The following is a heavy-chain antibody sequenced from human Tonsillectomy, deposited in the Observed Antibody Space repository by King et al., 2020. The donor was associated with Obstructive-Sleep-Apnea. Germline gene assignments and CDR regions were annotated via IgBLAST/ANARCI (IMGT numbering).Heavy chain of an antibody. V-gene: IGHV4-34*01. J-gene: IGHJ4*02. CDR3: ARRDDY. CDR1: GGSFSGHR. Sequence: VQLQQWGAGLLKPSETLSLTCAVFGGSFSGHRWSWIRQSPGKGLQWIGEINDSGSTNYNPSLRSRVTISLDTSKNQFSLKLNSVTAVDTAVYYCARRDDYWGQGTLVTVSS. CDR2: INDSGST.